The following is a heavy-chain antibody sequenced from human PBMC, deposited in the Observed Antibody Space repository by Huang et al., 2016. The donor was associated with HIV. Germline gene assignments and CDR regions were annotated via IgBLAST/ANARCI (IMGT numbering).Heavy chain of an antibody. CDR2: IYYSGST. D-gene: IGHD4-4*01. V-gene: IGHV4-30-4*08. Sequence: QVQLQESGPGLVKPSQTLSPTCTVSGGSINSGGYYWNWIRQPPGKGLEWIGYIYYSGSTYYNPSLKSRVTISVDTSKNQFSLKLSSVTAADTAVYYCASVGLQYSPDLYYFDYWGQGSLVTVSS. CDR1: GGSINSGGYY. CDR3: ASVGLQYSPDLYYFDY. J-gene: IGHJ4*02.